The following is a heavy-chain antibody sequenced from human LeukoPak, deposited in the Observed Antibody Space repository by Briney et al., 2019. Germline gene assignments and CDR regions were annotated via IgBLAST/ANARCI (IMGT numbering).Heavy chain of an antibody. CDR3: ARGEYYFDY. CDR1: GGSLTRYY. CDR2: IFYSGIT. D-gene: IGHD3-10*01. V-gene: IGHV4-59*08. J-gene: IGHJ4*02. Sequence: PSGTLSLTCTVSGGSLTRYYWSWLRQPPGKRLEWIGYIFYSGITNYNPSLKSRVTISVDTSENQFSLKLSSVTAADTAVYFCARGEYYFDYWGQGTLVTVFS.